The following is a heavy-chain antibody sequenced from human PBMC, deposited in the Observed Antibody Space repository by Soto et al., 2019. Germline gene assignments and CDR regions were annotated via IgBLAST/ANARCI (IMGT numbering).Heavy chain of an antibody. V-gene: IGHV3-7*01. CDR2: IKLDGSEE. CDR1: GVSFSIYW. Sequence: PXGSLRLSCSASGVSFSIYWMSWVRQAPGKGLEWVANIKLDGSEEYYVDSVKGRFTISRDNVKNSLYLQMNSLRVEDTAVYYCARPWNSDYTADAFDIWGQGTMVTVSS. D-gene: IGHD3-3*01. CDR3: ARPWNSDYTADAFDI. J-gene: IGHJ3*02.